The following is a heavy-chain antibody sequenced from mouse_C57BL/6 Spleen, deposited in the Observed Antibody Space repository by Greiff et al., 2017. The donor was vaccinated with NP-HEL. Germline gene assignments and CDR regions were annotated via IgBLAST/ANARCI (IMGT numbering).Heavy chain of an antibody. CDR3: AREDSVVATDFDY. Sequence: VQLQQSGPELVKPGASVKISCKASGYAFSSSWMNWVKQRPGKGLEWIGRIYPGDGDTNYNGKFKGKATLTADKSSSTAYMQLSSLTSEDSAVYFCAREDSVVATDFDYWGQGTTLTVSS. CDR1: GYAFSSSW. J-gene: IGHJ2*01. CDR2: IYPGDGDT. V-gene: IGHV1-82*01. D-gene: IGHD1-1*01.